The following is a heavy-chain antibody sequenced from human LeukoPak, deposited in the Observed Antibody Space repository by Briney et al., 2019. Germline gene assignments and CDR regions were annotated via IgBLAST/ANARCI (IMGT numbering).Heavy chain of an antibody. V-gene: IGHV3-21*01. Sequence: GGSLRLSCAASGFTFSSYSMYWVRRAPGKGLEWVSSISSGSSYIYYADSVKGRFTISRDNAKNSLYLQMNSLRAEDTAVYYCARDYCSSSSCDLYYFDYWGQGTLVTVSS. CDR2: ISSGSSYI. D-gene: IGHD2-2*01. J-gene: IGHJ4*02. CDR1: GFTFSSYS. CDR3: ARDYCSSSSCDLYYFDY.